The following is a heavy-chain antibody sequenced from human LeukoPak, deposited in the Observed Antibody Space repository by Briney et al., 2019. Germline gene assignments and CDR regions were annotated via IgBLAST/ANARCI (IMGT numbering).Heavy chain of an antibody. CDR3: ARERGAFRPHYFDY. V-gene: IGHV3-66*02. D-gene: IGHD3-3*02. CDR1: GFIVSSNY. J-gene: IGHJ4*02. Sequence: GWSLSLSCAACGFIVSSNYMSWLGQAPGRGLEWVSVIYSGGSKYYADSVKGRFTISRDNSKNTLYLQMNSLRAEDTAVYYCARERGAFRPHYFDYWGQGTLVTVSS. CDR2: IYSGGSK.